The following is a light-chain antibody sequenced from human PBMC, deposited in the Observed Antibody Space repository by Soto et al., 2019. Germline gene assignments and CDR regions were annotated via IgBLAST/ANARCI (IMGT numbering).Light chain of an antibody. V-gene: IGKV3-20*01. J-gene: IGKJ2*01. CDR1: QSVSSSY. Sequence: EIVLTQSPGTLSLSPGERATRSCRASQSVSSSYLAWYQQKPDQAPRLLIYGASNRATGIPDRFSGSGSGTDFTLTISRLEPEDFAVYYCQQYGSSPMYTFGQGTKLEIK. CDR2: GAS. CDR3: QQYGSSPMYT.